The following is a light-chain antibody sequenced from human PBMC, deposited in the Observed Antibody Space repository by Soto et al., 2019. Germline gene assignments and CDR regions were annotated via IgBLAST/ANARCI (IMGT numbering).Light chain of an antibody. Sequence: DIPITQSPSSLSASVGDRVTITCRASQSISRYLNWYQQKPGKAPELLIYATSNLQCEVPSRFTGSGSGPDFTLTVYTLQPEDFATYYCEQSYSTPFTFGGGTKVEIK. CDR2: ATS. CDR3: EQSYSTPFT. J-gene: IGKJ4*02. V-gene: IGKV1-39*01. CDR1: QSISRY.